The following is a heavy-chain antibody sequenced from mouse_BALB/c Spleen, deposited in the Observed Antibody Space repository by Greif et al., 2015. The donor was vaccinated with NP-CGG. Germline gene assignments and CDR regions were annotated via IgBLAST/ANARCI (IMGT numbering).Heavy chain of an antibody. CDR2: IWSGGST. V-gene: IGHV2-2*02. CDR1: GFSLTSYG. CDR3: ARKYGSYYAMDY. Sequence: VKLVESGPGLVQPSQSLSITCTVSGFSLTSYGVHWVRQSPGKGLEWLGVIWSGGSTDYNAAFISRLSISKDNSKSQVFFKMNSLQANDTAIYYCARKYGSYYAMDYWGQGTSVTVSS. D-gene: IGHD2-10*02. J-gene: IGHJ4*01.